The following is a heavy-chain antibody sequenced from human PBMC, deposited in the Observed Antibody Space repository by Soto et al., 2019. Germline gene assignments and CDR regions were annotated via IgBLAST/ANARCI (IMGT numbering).Heavy chain of an antibody. J-gene: IGHJ3*01. V-gene: IGHV5-51*01. D-gene: IGHD1-1*01. CDR1: GYSFTTYW. CDR2: IYAGDSDT. CDR3: VRGVHLTAADAFDV. Sequence: LGESLKISCKGYGYSFTTYWIGWVRQMPGKGLEWMGIIYAGDSDTRYSPSFQGQVTISVDKSISTAYLQWSSLKASDTAMYYCVRGVHLTAADAFDVWGQGTMVTVSS.